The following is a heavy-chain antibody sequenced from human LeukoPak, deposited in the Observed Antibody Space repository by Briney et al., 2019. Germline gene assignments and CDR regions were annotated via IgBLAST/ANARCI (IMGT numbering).Heavy chain of an antibody. D-gene: IGHD5-18*01. J-gene: IGHJ4*02. CDR2: IYSGGST. CDR3: AKPGGRQLWFVF. V-gene: IGHV3-53*01. Sequence: GGSLRLSCAASGFTVSSNYMSWVRQAPEKGLEWVSVIYSGGSTYYADSVKGRFTISRDNSKNTLYLQMSSLRGEDTAVYYCAKPGGRQLWFVFWGQGSLVTVSS. CDR1: GFTVSSNY.